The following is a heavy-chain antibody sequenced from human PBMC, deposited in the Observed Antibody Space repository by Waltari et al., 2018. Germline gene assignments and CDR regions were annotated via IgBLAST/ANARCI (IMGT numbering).Heavy chain of an antibody. J-gene: IGHJ3*02. CDR3: ARDYYGSGSYYKAGAFDI. Sequence: QVQLQESGPGLVKPSETLSLTCTVSGGSISSYYWSCIRQPRGKGLVWIGYIYYSGSTNYNPSLKGRVTISVDTSKNQFSLKLSSVTAADTAVYYCARDYYGSGSYYKAGAFDIWGQGTMVTVSS. V-gene: IGHV4-59*01. CDR2: IYYSGST. D-gene: IGHD3-10*01. CDR1: GGSISSYY.